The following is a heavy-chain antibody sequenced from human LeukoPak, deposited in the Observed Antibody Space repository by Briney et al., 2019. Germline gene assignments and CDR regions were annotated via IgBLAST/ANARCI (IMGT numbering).Heavy chain of an antibody. D-gene: IGHD2-15*01. V-gene: IGHV4-59*12. CDR3: ARDSGYCSGSSCYDYYYYYYMDV. J-gene: IGHJ6*03. CDR1: GGSISSYY. Sequence: SETLSLTCTVSGGSISSYYWSWIRQPPGKGLEWIGYIYYSGSTNYNPSLKSRVTISVDTSKNQFSLKLSSVTAADTAVYYCARDSGYCSGSSCYDYYYYYYMDVWGKGTTVTISS. CDR2: IYYSGST.